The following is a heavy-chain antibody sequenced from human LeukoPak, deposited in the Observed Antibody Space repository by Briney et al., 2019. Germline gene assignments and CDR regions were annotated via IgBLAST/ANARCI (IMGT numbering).Heavy chain of an antibody. D-gene: IGHD3-22*01. V-gene: IGHV4-59*01. CDR3: ASYHYDSSGYFPFDY. CDR2: IYYSGST. Sequence: PSETLSLTCTVSGGSISSYYWSWIRQPPGKGLEWIGYIYYSGSTNYNPSLKSRVTISVGTSKNQFSLKLSSVTAADTAVYYCASYHYDSSGYFPFDYWGQGTLVTVSS. J-gene: IGHJ4*02. CDR1: GGSISSYY.